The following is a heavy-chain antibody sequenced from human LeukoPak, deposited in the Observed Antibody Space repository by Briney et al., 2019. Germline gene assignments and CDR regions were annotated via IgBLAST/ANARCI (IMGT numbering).Heavy chain of an antibody. J-gene: IGHJ4*02. CDR3: VRESEPISQIIVFSF. D-gene: IGHD2/OR15-2a*01. Sequence: GASVKVCCKTSGYSFPEYGISWVRQAPGQGLEWMGWISAYYGSSHFAQKFQGRVTLTRDISTSTAYMELRSLRSDDTAMYYCVRESEPISQIIVFSFWGQGTLVTVSS. V-gene: IGHV1-18*01. CDR2: ISAYYGSS. CDR1: GYSFPEYG.